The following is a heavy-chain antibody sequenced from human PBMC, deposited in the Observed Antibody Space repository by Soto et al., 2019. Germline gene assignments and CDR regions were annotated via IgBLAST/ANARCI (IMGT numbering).Heavy chain of an antibody. CDR2: SDPEDGET. Sequence: GASVKVSCKVSGYTLIELSMHWVRQAPGQGLEWMGGSDPEDGETIYAQKFQGRVTMTEDTSTDTAYMELSSLRSDDTAVYYCATDREKVPGHWGQGTLVTVSS. V-gene: IGHV1-24*01. J-gene: IGHJ4*02. CDR3: ATDREKVPGH. CDR1: GYTLIELS. D-gene: IGHD3-10*01.